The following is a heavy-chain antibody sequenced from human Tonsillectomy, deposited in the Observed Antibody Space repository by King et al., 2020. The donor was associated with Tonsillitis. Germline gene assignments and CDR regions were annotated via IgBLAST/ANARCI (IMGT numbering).Heavy chain of an antibody. CDR2: IDPSDSYT. V-gene: IGHV5-10-1*03. CDR1: GYRFTTYS. Sequence: VQLVESGAEVKKPGESLRISCKGSGYRFTTYSITWVRQMPGRGLEWMGKIDPSDSYTNYSPSFQGHVTISADKSINTAYLQGSSLKASDTAMYYCARHYYDSSGYSRSFDYWGQGTLVTVSS. D-gene: IGHD3-22*01. J-gene: IGHJ4*02. CDR3: ARHYYDSSGYSRSFDY.